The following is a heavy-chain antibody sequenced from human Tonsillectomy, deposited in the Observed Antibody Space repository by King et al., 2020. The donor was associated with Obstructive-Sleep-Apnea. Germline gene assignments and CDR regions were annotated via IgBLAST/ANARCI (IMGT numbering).Heavy chain of an antibody. CDR3: ARVYQVGGDVATTDY. D-gene: IGHD5-12*01. J-gene: IGHJ4*02. V-gene: IGHV5-51*01. CDR2: IYPGDSDT. CDR1: GYKFTSYW. Sequence: QLVQSGAEVKKPGESLKISCKGSGYKFTSYWIGWVRQMPGKGLEWMGIIYPGDSDTRYGPSFQGHVTISADKSISTAYLQWSSLKASDIAMYYCARVYQVGGDVATTDYWGQGTPVIVSS.